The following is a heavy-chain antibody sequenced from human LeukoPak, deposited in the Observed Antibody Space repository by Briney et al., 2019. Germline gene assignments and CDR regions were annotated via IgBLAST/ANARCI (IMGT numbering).Heavy chain of an antibody. D-gene: IGHD5-12*01. CDR1: GGTYSSYA. V-gene: IGHV1-69*01. J-gene: IGHJ4*02. Sequence: SVKVSCKASGGTYSSYAISWVRQAPGQGLEWMGGIIPIFGTANYAQKFQGRVTITADESTSTAYMELSSLRSEDTAVYYCARDGYSGYQGGLGFDYWGQGTLVTVSS. CDR2: IIPIFGTA. CDR3: ARDGYSGYQGGLGFDY.